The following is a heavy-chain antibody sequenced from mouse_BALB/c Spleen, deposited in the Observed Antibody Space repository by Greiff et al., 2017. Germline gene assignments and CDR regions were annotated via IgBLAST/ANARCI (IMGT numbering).Heavy chain of an antibody. D-gene: IGHD1-1*01. J-gene: IGHJ4*01. Sequence: EVKLQESGPGLVKPSQSLSLTCTVTGYSITSDYAWNWIRQFPGNKLEWMGYISYSGSTSYNPSLKSRISITRDTSKNQFFLQLNSVTTEDTATYYCARSGFITTPYYAMDYWGQGTSVTVSS. CDR1: GYSITSDYA. CDR3: ARSGFITTPYYAMDY. V-gene: IGHV3-2*02. CDR2: ISYSGST.